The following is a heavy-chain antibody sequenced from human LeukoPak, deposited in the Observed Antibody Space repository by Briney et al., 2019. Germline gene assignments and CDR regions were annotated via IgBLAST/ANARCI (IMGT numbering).Heavy chain of an antibody. CDR3: ARRGWRGSYGNWYFDL. CDR1: GGSINSY. D-gene: IGHD1-26*01. V-gene: IGHV4-4*07. Sequence: PSETLSLTCTVSGGSINSYWSWIRQPAGKGLEWIGRISGSGTITYNPALQSRLSISIDTSKNQFSLKLSSVTAADTAVYYCARRGWRGSYGNWYFDLWGRGTLVTVSS. CDR2: ISGSGTI. J-gene: IGHJ2*01.